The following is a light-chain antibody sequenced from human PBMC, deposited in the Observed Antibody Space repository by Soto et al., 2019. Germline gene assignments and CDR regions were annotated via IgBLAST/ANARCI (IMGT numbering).Light chain of an antibody. V-gene: IGKV3-20*01. Sequence: EILLTQSPGTLSLSPGESASLSCRASERVGSNHLAWYQQRPGRAPRLLIYDATSRPTGVPDRFTGSGSGTDFTLTITSLEPEDFAVYYCQYYGRTGTFGQGTKVDIK. J-gene: IGKJ1*01. CDR1: ERVGSNH. CDR3: QYYGRTGT. CDR2: DAT.